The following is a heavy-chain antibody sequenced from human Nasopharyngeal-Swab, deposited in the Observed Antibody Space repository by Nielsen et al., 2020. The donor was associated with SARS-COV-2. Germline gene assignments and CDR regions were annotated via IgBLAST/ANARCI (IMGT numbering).Heavy chain of an antibody. V-gene: IGHV3-48*01. J-gene: IGHJ6*02. Sequence: GGSLRLSCAASGFTFSSYSMNWVRQAPGKGLEWVSYISSSSSTIYYADSVKGRFTISRDNAKNSLYLQMNSLRAGDTAVYYCARDRYDFWSGYYTPYYYYYGMDVWGQGTTVTVSS. CDR1: GFTFSSYS. D-gene: IGHD3-3*01. CDR2: ISSSSSTI. CDR3: ARDRYDFWSGYYTPYYYYYGMDV.